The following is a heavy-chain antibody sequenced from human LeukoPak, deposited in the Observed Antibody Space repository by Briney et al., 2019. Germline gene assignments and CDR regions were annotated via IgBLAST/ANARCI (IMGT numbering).Heavy chain of an antibody. Sequence: GGSLRLSCAASGFTFSSYWMHWVRQAPGKGLVWVSRINSDGSTTSYADSVMGRFTISRDNAKNTLYLQMNSLRAADTAVYYCARVIYSGWEGELSDWGQGTLVTVSS. CDR3: ARVIYSGWEGELSD. CDR2: INSDGSTT. V-gene: IGHV3-74*01. D-gene: IGHD6-19*01. J-gene: IGHJ4*02. CDR1: GFTFSSYW.